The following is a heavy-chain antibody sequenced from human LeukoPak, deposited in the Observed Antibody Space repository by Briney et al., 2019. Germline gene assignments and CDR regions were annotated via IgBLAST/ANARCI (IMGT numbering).Heavy chain of an antibody. D-gene: IGHD1-20*01. J-gene: IGHJ5*02. V-gene: IGHV3-74*01. Sequence: GGSLRLSCAASGFIFSSYWMHWVRQAPGKGLVWVSRVNPDGSVTTYAASVKGRFTISRDNAKSTLYLQMNSLRVEDTAVYYCAKSNWNDPWGQGTLVTVSS. CDR2: VNPDGSVT. CDR1: GFIFSSYW. CDR3: AKSNWNDP.